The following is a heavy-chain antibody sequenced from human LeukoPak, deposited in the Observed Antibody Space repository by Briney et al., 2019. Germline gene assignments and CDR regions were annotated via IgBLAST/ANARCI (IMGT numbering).Heavy chain of an antibody. CDR3: ARGYYYDSSAYSMGAFDI. D-gene: IGHD3-22*01. CDR1: EFTFSSAW. V-gene: IGHV3-33*08. J-gene: IGHJ3*02. CDR2: IWFDGSNK. Sequence: GGSLRLSCAASEFTFSSAWLSWVRQAPGKGLEWVALIWFDGSNKYYANSVKGRFTISRDNSKNTLYLQMNSLRAEDTAVYYCARGYYYDSSAYSMGAFDIWGQSTMVTVSS.